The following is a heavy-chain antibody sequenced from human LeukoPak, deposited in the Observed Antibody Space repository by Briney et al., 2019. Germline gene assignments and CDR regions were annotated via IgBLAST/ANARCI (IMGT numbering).Heavy chain of an antibody. CDR3: AKGKTGGAPHDY. CDR1: GFTFNLYA. CDR2: ISGGGDRT. J-gene: IGHJ4*02. V-gene: IGHV3-23*01. Sequence: PGGSLRPSCEASGFTFNLYAMSWVRQAPGKGLEWVSTISGGGDRTFYAASVKGRFTISRDNSKNTLYLQINSPRAEDTALYYCAKGKTGGAPHDYWGQGTLVTVSS.